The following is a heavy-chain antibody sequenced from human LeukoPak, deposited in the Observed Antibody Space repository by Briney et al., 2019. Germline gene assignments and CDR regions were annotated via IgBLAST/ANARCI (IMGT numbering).Heavy chain of an antibody. Sequence: ASVKVSCKASGYTFTSYYMHWVRQAPGQGLEWMGIINPSGGSTSYAQKFQGRVTMTRDTSTSTVYMELSSLRSEDTAVYYCARGGDETQKAVAGQDYFDYWGQGTLVTVSS. V-gene: IGHV1-46*01. CDR2: INPSGGST. CDR3: ARGGDETQKAVAGQDYFDY. CDR1: GYTFTSYY. D-gene: IGHD6-19*01. J-gene: IGHJ4*02.